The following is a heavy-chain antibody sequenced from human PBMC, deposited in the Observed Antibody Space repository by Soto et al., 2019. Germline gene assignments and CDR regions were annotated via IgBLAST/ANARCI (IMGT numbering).Heavy chain of an antibody. Sequence: PGGSLRLSCAASGFTFSSYGMHWVRQAPGKGLEWVAVIWYDGSNKYYADSVKGRFTISRDNSKNTLYLQMNSLRAEDTAVYYCARDSRDSGSYPYYYYYYYMDVWGKGTTVTVSS. CDR3: ARDSRDSGSYPYYYYYYYMDV. D-gene: IGHD3-10*01. V-gene: IGHV3-33*01. CDR1: GFTFSSYG. CDR2: IWYDGSNK. J-gene: IGHJ6*03.